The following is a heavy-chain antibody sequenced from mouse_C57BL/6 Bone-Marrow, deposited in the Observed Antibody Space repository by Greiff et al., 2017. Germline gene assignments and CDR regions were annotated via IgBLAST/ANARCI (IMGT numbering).Heavy chain of an antibody. D-gene: IGHD4-1*01. J-gene: IGHJ1*03. CDR2: IDPTDSYT. CDR1: GYTFTSYW. CDR3: ARGANCVYWYCDV. Sequence: VQLQQPGAELVKPGASVKLSCKASGYTFTSYWMQWVKQRPGQGLAWIGEIDPTDSYTNSNQKFKGKATLTVDTSSSTAYMQLISLTSEDSAVYYCARGANCVYWYCDVWGTGTTVTVSS. V-gene: IGHV1-50*01.